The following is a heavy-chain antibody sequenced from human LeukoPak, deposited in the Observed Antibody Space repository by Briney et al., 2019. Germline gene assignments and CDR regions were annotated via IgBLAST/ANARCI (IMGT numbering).Heavy chain of an antibody. CDR1: GFSFSTYD. V-gene: IGHV3-48*03. CDR2: TTSTGRTT. J-gene: IGHJ6*03. CDR3: ARLPDPYYYYYMDV. Sequence: GGSLRLSCAASGFSFSTYDMNWVRQAPGKGLGWVSYTTSTGRTTYYADSVKGRFTISRDNAKHSLYLQMNSLRVEDTAVYYCARLPDPYYYYYMDVWGKGTTVTVSS.